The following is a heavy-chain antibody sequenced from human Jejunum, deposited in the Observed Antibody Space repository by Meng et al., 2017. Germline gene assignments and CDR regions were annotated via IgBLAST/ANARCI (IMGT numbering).Heavy chain of an antibody. D-gene: IGHD6-6*01. CDR1: GFSLKTDAVS. J-gene: IGHJ4*02. CDR3: IQRHTSSSGNVY. V-gene: IGHV2-5*02. CDR2: IAGDDVK. Sequence: SGPTLVKPTQTLTLTCAFSGFSLKTDAVSVGWIRHPPGKALEWLALIAGDDVKQYSPSLTSRLTVTQDTPKNQVVLTLTNVDPADTATYYCIQRHTSSSGNVYWGQGARVTVSS.